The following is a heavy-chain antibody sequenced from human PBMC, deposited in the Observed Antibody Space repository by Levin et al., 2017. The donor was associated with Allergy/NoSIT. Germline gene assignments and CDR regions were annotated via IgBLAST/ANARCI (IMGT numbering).Heavy chain of an antibody. CDR1: GFTFSSYS. D-gene: IGHD3-10*01. V-gene: IGHV3-48*01. J-gene: IGHJ3*02. CDR3: ARGQSSAYGSGSYVNLDAFDI. Sequence: QPGGSLRLSCAASGFTFSSYSMNWVRQAPGKGLEWVSYISSSSSTIYYADSVKGRFTISRDNAKNSLYLQMNSLRAEDTAVYYCARGQSSAYGSGSYVNLDAFDIWGQGTMVTVSS. CDR2: ISSSSSTI.